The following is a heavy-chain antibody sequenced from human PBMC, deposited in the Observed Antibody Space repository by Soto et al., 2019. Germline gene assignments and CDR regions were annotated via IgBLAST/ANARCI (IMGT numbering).Heavy chain of an antibody. J-gene: IGHJ5*02. CDR3: AIGERYYDFWSGPEPGNWFDP. D-gene: IGHD3-3*01. V-gene: IGHV3-11*01. CDR1: GFTFSDYY. Sequence: QVQLVESGGGLVKPGGSLRLSCAASGFTFSDYYMSWIRQAPGKGLEWVSYISSSGSTIYYADSVKGRFTISRDNAKNSLYLQMNSLRAEDAAVYYCAIGERYYDFWSGPEPGNWFDPWGQGTLVTVSS. CDR2: ISSSGSTI.